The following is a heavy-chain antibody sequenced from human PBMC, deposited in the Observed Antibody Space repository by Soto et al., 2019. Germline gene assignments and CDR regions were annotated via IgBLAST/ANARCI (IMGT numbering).Heavy chain of an antibody. CDR3: AAVMGSDYDYVWGSLSFDH. V-gene: IGHV3-23*01. D-gene: IGHD3-16*01. CDR2: ISGGGVRT. J-gene: IGHJ4*02. Sequence: VQLLQSGGGLVQPGGSLRLSCEASGFIFATTAMGWVRQAPGKGLEWVSTISGGGVRTYYADSVKGRFTISRGNSKNPLFLQMNSLRADDTAVYFCAAVMGSDYDYVWGSLSFDHWGQGALVTVST. CDR1: GFIFATTA.